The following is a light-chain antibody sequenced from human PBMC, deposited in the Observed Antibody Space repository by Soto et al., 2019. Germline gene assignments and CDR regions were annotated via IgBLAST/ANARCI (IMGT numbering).Light chain of an antibody. Sequence: QSVLTQPRSVSASPGQSVTISCTGTSSDVGRYDYVSWYQQHPGKAPKLIVYDVTERPSGVPDRFSGSKSGNTASLTISGLQAEDEADYSCCSFAGSYSYVFGHGTKVTV. V-gene: IGLV2-11*01. J-gene: IGLJ1*01. CDR2: DVT. CDR3: CSFAGSYSYV. CDR1: SSDVGRYDY.